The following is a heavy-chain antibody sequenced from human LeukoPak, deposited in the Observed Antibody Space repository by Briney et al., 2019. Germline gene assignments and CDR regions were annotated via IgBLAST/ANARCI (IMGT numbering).Heavy chain of an antibody. Sequence: GSLILSCAASGFTFSTSWMTWVRQAPGKGLEWVATIKPDGSEKNYVDSVKGRFTISRDNSKNTLYLQMNSLRAEDTAVYYCAKGGGGVATINFDYWGQGTLVTVSS. V-gene: IGHV3-7*01. D-gene: IGHD5-24*01. CDR3: AKGGGGVATINFDY. CDR1: GFTFSTSW. CDR2: IKPDGSEK. J-gene: IGHJ4*02.